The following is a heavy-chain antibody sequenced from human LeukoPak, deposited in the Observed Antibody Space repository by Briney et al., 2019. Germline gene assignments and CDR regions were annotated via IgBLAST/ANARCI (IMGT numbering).Heavy chain of an antibody. V-gene: IGHV3-23*01. Sequence: GGSLRLSCAASGFTFSTYAMSWLRQAPGKGLEWVSAVSGSGGSTYYADSVKGRFTISRDNSENTLYLQMNSLSAEDMAVYYCAKIYGSGNYVPDYWGQGTLVTVSS. CDR1: GFTFSTYA. J-gene: IGHJ4*02. D-gene: IGHD3-10*01. CDR3: AKIYGSGNYVPDY. CDR2: VSGSGGST.